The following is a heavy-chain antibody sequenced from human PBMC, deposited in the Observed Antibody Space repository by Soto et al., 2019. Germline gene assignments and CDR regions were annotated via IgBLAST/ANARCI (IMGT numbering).Heavy chain of an antibody. CDR2: INPSGGST. J-gene: IGHJ3*02. CDR1: GYTFTTYY. CDR3: ARWGHGSLDAFDI. Sequence: ASVKVSCKASGYTFTTYYMHWVRQAPGQGLEWMGIINPSGGSTSYAQKFQGRVTITADESTSTAYMELSSLRSEDTAVYYCARWGHGSLDAFDIWGQGTMVTVSS. V-gene: IGHV1-46*01. D-gene: IGHD2-15*01.